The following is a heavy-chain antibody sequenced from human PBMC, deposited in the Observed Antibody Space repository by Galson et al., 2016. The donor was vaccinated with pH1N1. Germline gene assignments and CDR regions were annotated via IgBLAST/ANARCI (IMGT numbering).Heavy chain of an antibody. V-gene: IGHV1-2*02. J-gene: IGHJ4*02. Sequence: SVKVSCKASGYTFSSYGISWVRQAPGKGLEWMGWIAPDSGATSYAQKFQGRVTMTRDTSINRVYMELSRLRSDDTAIYYCARVLRTVVFDFWGQGTLVTVSS. CDR2: IAPDSGAT. CDR3: ARVLRTVVFDF. CDR1: GYTFSSYG. D-gene: IGHD2-15*01.